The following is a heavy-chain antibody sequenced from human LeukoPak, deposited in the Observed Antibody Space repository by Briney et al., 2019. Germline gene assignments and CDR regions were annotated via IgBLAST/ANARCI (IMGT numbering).Heavy chain of an antibody. D-gene: IGHD1-14*01. CDR1: GYTFTDYY. Sequence: ASVKISCKVSGYTFTDYYMHWVQQAPGKGLEWMGLVDPEDGETIYAEKFQGRVTITADTSTDTAYMGLSSLRSEDTAVYYCARVWGSGADRTRLELDYWGQGTLVTVSS. V-gene: IGHV1-69-2*01. CDR2: VDPEDGET. J-gene: IGHJ4*02. CDR3: ARVWGSGADRTRLELDY.